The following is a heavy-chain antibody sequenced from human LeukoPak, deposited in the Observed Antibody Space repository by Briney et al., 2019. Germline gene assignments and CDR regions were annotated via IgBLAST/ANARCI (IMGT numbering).Heavy chain of an antibody. CDR1: GGSISSGGYY. Sequence: SETLSLTCTVSGGSISSGGYYWSWIRQPPGKGLEWIGYIYHSGSTYYNPSLKSRVTISVDRSKNQFSLKLSSVTAADTAVYYCARAPRISIVGATMDAFDIWGQGTMVTVSS. V-gene: IGHV4-30-2*01. CDR3: ARAPRISIVGATMDAFDI. D-gene: IGHD1-26*01. J-gene: IGHJ3*02. CDR2: IYHSGST.